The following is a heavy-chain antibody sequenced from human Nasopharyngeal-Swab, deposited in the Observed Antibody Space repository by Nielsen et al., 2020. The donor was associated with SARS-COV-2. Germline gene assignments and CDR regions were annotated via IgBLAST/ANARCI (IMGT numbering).Heavy chain of an antibody. V-gene: IGHV3-23*03. J-gene: IGHJ6*03. Sequence: GESLKISCTASGFNFRHYAMSWVRLAPGKGLEWVSGIGTGGGRADYADSVKGRFTISRDNSKNTLYLQPNSLRVEDTAVYYCARNDNGLVIWYYYYMDVWGKGTTVTVTS. D-gene: IGHD2-15*01. CDR1: GFNFRHYA. CDR3: ARNDNGLVIWYYYYMDV. CDR2: IGTGGGRA.